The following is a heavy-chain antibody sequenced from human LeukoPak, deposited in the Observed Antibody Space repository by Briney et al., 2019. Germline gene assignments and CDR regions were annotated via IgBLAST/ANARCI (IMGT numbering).Heavy chain of an antibody. D-gene: IGHD5-18*01. Sequence: PSETLSLTCTVSGGSISSSSYYWGWIRQPPGKGLEWIGSIYYSGSTYYNPSLKSRVTISVDTSKNQFSLKLSSVTAADTAVYYCAREEQAMVPKIPFDYWGQGTLVTVSS. CDR2: IYYSGST. V-gene: IGHV4-39*07. J-gene: IGHJ4*02. CDR1: GGSISSSSYY. CDR3: AREEQAMVPKIPFDY.